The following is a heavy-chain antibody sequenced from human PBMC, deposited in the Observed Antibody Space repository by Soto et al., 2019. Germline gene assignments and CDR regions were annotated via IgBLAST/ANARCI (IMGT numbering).Heavy chain of an antibody. CDR3: ARQKSGLEFYNYFDP. CDR2: SSYSGST. D-gene: IGHD3-3*01. Sequence: QVQLQASGPGLVKPSETLSLTCSVSGDSVSRGTYYWSWIRQSPERGLEWIAYSSYSGSTSYNPSFKSRATISVDTSKNQFSLRLRSLTAEDTAVYYCARQKSGLEFYNYFDPWGPGTLVTVSS. V-gene: IGHV4-61*01. CDR1: GDSVSRGTYY. J-gene: IGHJ5*02.